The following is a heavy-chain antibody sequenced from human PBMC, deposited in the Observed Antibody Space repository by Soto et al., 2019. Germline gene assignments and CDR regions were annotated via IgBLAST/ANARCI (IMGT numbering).Heavy chain of an antibody. CDR3: ARDQPPKRTVTTGSDAFDI. D-gene: IGHD4-17*01. J-gene: IGHJ3*02. CDR1: GFTFSSYS. CDR2: ISSSSSTI. Sequence: EVQLVESGGGLVQPGGSLRLSCAASGFTFSSYSMNWVRQAPGKGLEWVSYISSSSSTIYYADSVKGRFTISRDNAKNSLYLQMNSLRAEDTAVYYCARDQPPKRTVTTGSDAFDIWGQGTMVTVSS. V-gene: IGHV3-48*01.